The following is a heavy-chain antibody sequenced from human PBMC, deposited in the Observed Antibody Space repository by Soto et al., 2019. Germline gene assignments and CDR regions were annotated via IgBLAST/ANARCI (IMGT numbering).Heavy chain of an antibody. D-gene: IGHD6-19*01. J-gene: IGHJ4*02. Sequence: PSETLSLTCTVSGGSISSYYWSWMRQPPGKGLEWIGYIYYSGSTNYNPSLKSRVTISVDTSKNQFSLKLSSVTAADTAVYYCARGSSGWYTLTFFDYWGQGTLVTVSS. V-gene: IGHV4-59*01. CDR1: GGSISSYY. CDR3: ARGSSGWYTLTFFDY. CDR2: IYYSGST.